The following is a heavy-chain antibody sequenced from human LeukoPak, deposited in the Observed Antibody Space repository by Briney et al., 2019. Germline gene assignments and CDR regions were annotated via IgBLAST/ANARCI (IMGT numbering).Heavy chain of an antibody. CDR3: AKGVWAPRFDS. Sequence: SETLSLTCAVYGASFSYDYWSWIRQAPGKGLEWIGEINHSGSITYNPSLESRVTISAEKSKSQLSLRLTSVTAADTAVYYCAKGVWAPRFDSWGQGTLVTVSS. CDR2: INHSGSI. CDR1: GASFSYDY. V-gene: IGHV4-34*01. D-gene: IGHD7-27*01. J-gene: IGHJ5*01.